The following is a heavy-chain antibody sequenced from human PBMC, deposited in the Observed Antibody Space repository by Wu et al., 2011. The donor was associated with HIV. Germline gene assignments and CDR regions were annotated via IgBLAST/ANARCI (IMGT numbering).Heavy chain of an antibody. Sequence: QVQLVQSGAEVKKPGSSVKVSCKASGGTFSSYVINWVRQAPGQGLEWMGRIIPIFGTPNYAHKFQGRVTITADKSTSTAYMALSSLTSEDTAVYYCARSGGPVPVDTQVYYYYYYMDVWGKGTTVTVSS. CDR2: IIPIFGTP. D-gene: IGHD2-2*01. CDR1: GGTFSSYV. J-gene: IGHJ6*03. V-gene: IGHV1-69*14. CDR3: ARSGGPVPVDTQVYYYYYYMDV.